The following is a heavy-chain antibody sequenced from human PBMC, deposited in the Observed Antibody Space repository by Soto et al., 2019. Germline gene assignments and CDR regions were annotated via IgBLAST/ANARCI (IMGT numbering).Heavy chain of an antibody. D-gene: IGHD6-6*01. Sequence: VQLVESGGGVVQPGRSLRLSCAASGFTFSSYGMHWVRQAPGKGLEWVAVIWYDGSNKYYADSVKGRFTISRDNSKNTLYLQMNSLRAEDTAVYYCARDMILGSSSSSVRSLFDYWGQGTLVTVSS. J-gene: IGHJ4*02. CDR1: GFTFSSYG. CDR2: IWYDGSNK. V-gene: IGHV3-33*01. CDR3: ARDMILGSSSSSVRSLFDY.